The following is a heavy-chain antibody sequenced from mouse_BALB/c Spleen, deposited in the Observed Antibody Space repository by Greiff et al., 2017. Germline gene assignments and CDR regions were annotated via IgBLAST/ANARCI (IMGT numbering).Heavy chain of an antibody. V-gene: IGHV3-2*02. J-gene: IGHJ2*01. CDR3: ARWGDYYGSPFDY. D-gene: IGHD1-1*01. Sequence: DVQLQESGPGLVKPSQSLSLTCTVTGYSITSDYAWNWIRQFPGNKLEWMGYISYSGSTSYNPSLKSRISITRDTSKNQFFLQLNSVTTEDTATYYCARWGDYYGSPFDYWGQGTTLTVSS. CDR2: ISYSGST. CDR1: GYSITSDYA.